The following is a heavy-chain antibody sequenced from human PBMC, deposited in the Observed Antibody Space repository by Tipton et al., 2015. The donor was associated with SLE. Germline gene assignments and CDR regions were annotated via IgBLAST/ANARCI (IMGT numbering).Heavy chain of an antibody. Sequence: TLSLTCTVSGGSFSGYYWSWIRQTPGKGLEWIGYIYDSGNSDYNPSPKSRVTISVDTSKNHFSLKLSSVTAADTAVYYCARESDYSGQDAFDIWGQGTMVTVSS. J-gene: IGHJ3*02. CDR1: GGSFSGYY. D-gene: IGHD1-26*01. CDR3: ARESDYSGQDAFDI. CDR2: IYDSGNS. V-gene: IGHV4-59*12.